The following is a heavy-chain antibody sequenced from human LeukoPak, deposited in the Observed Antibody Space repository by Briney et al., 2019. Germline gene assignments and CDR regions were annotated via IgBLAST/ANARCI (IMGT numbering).Heavy chain of an antibody. CDR3: AKRMYGWYQIDY. CDR2: ITGPGEGT. V-gene: IGHV3-23*01. D-gene: IGHD6-19*01. CDR1: GFSFSDYA. J-gene: IGHJ4*02. Sequence: GGSLRLSCAASGFSFSDYAMSWVRQAPGKGLEWVSAITGPGEGTWYADSVQGRFTTSRDNSKNTLYLQMNSLRAEDTAVYFCAKRMYGWYQIDYWGQGTLVTVPS.